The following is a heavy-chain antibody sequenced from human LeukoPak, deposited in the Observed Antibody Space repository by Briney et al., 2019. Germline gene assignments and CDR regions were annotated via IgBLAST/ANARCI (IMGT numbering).Heavy chain of an antibody. J-gene: IGHJ4*02. CDR3: ATVKRDCSGGSCYSYDY. CDR1: RFTFNTSA. Sequence: GGSLRLSCVASRFTFNTSAVNWVRQAPGKGLEWVSAISSNGDITYYADSVRGRFTISRDNSKNTVFLQMNSLRAEDTAVYYCATVKRDCSGGSCYSYDYWGQGTLVTVSS. D-gene: IGHD2-15*01. CDR2: ISSNGDIT. V-gene: IGHV3-23*01.